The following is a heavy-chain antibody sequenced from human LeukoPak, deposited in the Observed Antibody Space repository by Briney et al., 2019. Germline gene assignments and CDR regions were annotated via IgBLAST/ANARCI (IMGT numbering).Heavy chain of an antibody. CDR3: YSGSYYQVDY. D-gene: IGHD1-26*01. V-gene: IGHV4-39*01. J-gene: IGHJ4*02. CDR2: IYYSGST. Sequence: PSETLSLTCTVSGGSISSSSYYWGWIRQPPGKGLEWIGSIYYSGSTYYNPSLKSRVTISVDTSKNQFSLKLSSVTAADMAVYYCYSGSYYQVDYWGQGTLVTVSS. CDR1: GGSISSSSYY.